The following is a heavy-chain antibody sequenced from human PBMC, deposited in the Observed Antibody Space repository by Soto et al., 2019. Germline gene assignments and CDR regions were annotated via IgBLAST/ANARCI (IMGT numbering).Heavy chain of an antibody. Sequence: QVQLVQSGAEVKKPGSSVKVSCKASGGTFSSYAISWVRQAPGQGLEWMGGIIPIFGTANYAQKFQGRVTITADESTSTAYMELRSLRAEDTAVYYCATTPPLGSGYDFYYFDYWGQGTLVTVSS. CDR1: GGTFSSYA. CDR3: ATTPPLGSGYDFYYFDY. CDR2: IIPIFGTA. V-gene: IGHV1-69*01. D-gene: IGHD5-12*01. J-gene: IGHJ4*02.